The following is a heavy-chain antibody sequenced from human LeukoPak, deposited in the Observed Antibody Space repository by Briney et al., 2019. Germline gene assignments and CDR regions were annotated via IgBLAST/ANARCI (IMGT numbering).Heavy chain of an antibody. Sequence: PSETLSLTCTVSGDSISNYYWTWIRQTPGKGLEWIDNLYHSGAADYNPSLKTRVTTSVDTSKDQFSLSLRSSTAADTAVYFCARLGKTYYMDVWGTGTTVTVSS. D-gene: IGHD1/OR15-1a*01. CDR2: LYHSGAA. CDR3: ARLGKTYYMDV. J-gene: IGHJ6*03. CDR1: GDSISNYY. V-gene: IGHV4-59*08.